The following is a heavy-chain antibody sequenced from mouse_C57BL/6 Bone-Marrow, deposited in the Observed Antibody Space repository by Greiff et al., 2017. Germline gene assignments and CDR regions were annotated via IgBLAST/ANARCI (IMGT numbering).Heavy chain of an antibody. CDR2: IDPANGNT. J-gene: IGHJ4*01. V-gene: IGHV14-3*01. D-gene: IGHD1-1*01. CDR3: ARWGFSTTGVWYAMDY. CDR1: GFNIKNTY. Sequence: EVQLQQSVAELVRPGASVKLSCTASGFNIKNTYMHWVKQRPEQGLEWIGRIDPANGNTKYAPKFQGKATIPADTSSNTSYLQLSSLPSEDTAIYYCARWGFSTTGVWYAMDYWGQGTSVTVSS.